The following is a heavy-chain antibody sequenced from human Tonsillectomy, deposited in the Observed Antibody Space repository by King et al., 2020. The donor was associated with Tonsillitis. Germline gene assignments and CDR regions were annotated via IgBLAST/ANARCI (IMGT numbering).Heavy chain of an antibody. Sequence: VQLVESGGGVVQPGRSLRLSCAASRFTFSSYAMHWVRQAPGKGLEWVAVISYDGNTKYYADPVKGRFTISRDNSKNTLDLQMNSLRAEDTAVYYCARDGELGKDGFDVWGQGTMVSVSS. D-gene: IGHD7-27*01. CDR3: ARDGELGKDGFDV. V-gene: IGHV3-30-3*01. CDR1: RFTFSSYA. CDR2: ISYDGNTK. J-gene: IGHJ3*01.